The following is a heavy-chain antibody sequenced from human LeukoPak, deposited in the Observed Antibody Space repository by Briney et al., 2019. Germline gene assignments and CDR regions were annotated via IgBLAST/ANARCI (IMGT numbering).Heavy chain of an antibody. CDR1: GGSFSGYY. J-gene: IGHJ3*02. Sequence: SETLSLTCAVYGGSFSGYYWSWIRQPPGKGLEWIGGIDHSGSTNYNPSLKSRVTISVDTSKNQFSLKLSSVTAADTAVYYCARIDHYYYGSGSYYKTSKDAFDIWGQGTMVTVSS. V-gene: IGHV4-34*01. CDR2: IDHSGST. D-gene: IGHD3-10*01. CDR3: ARIDHYYYGSGSYYKTSKDAFDI.